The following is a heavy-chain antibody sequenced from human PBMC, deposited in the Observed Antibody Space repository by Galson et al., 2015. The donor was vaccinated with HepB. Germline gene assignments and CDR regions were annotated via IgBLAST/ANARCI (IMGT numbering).Heavy chain of an antibody. J-gene: IGHJ4*02. Sequence: SLRLSCAASGFTFSSYAMHWVRQAPGKGLEYVSAISSNGGSTYYADSVKGRFTISRDNSKNTLYLQMSSLRAEDTAVYYCALLYYYGSGSYSERGYWGQGTLVTVSS. CDR3: ALLYYYGSGSYSERGY. D-gene: IGHD3-10*01. V-gene: IGHV3-64D*06. CDR2: ISSNGGST. CDR1: GFTFSSYA.